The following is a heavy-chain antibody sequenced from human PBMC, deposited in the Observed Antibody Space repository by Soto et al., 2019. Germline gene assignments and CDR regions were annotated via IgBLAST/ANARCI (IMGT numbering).Heavy chain of an antibody. Sequence: EASVKVSCKASGGTFSSYAISWVRQAPGQGLEWMGGIIPIFGTANYAQKFQGRVTITADESTSTAYMELSSLRSEDTAVYYCASITMVRGVNHGYYYGMDVWGQGTTVTVSS. D-gene: IGHD3-10*01. CDR3: ASITMVRGVNHGYYYGMDV. CDR1: GGTFSSYA. CDR2: IIPIFGTA. J-gene: IGHJ6*02. V-gene: IGHV1-69*13.